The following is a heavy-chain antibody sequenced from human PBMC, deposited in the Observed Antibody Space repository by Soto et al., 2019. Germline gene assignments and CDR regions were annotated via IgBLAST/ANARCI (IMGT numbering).Heavy chain of an antibody. Sequence: QITLKESGPTLMKPTQTLTLTCTFSGFSLSTTEVGVDWIRQPPGKALEWLPLIYLDDDKRYSPSLKSRLTTTKDTTKNQVVLRMTKMHPVDQATYYCATRFDWYYFDYWGQGTLVTVSS. CDR1: GFSLSTTEVG. CDR2: IYLDDDK. CDR3: ATRFDWYYFDY. V-gene: IGHV2-5*02. D-gene: IGHD3-9*01. J-gene: IGHJ4*02.